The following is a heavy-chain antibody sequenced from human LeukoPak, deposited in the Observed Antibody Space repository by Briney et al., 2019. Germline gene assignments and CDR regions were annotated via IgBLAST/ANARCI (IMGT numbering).Heavy chain of an antibody. CDR3: ARGLRGGGAFDI. D-gene: IGHD3-16*01. J-gene: IGHJ3*02. Sequence: SVKVSCKASGGTFSSYAISWVRQAPGQGLEWMGGIIPIFGTANYAQKFQGRVTITADKSTSTAYMELSSLRSEDTAVYYCARGLRGGGAFDIWGQGTMVTVSS. CDR2: IIPIFGTA. CDR1: GGTFSSYA. V-gene: IGHV1-69*06.